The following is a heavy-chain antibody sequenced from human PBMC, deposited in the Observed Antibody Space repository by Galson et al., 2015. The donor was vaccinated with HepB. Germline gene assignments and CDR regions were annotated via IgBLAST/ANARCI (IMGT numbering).Heavy chain of an antibody. Sequence: SLRLSCAASGFTFSSYGMHWVRQAPGKGLEWVAVVSYDGSNKYYADSVKGRFTISRDNSKNTLYLLMNSLRAEDTAIYYCAKDGGRGYTYGPNWFDPWGQGTLVTVSS. CDR1: GFTFSSYG. D-gene: IGHD5-18*01. J-gene: IGHJ5*02. V-gene: IGHV3-30*18. CDR2: VSYDGSNK. CDR3: AKDGGRGYTYGPNWFDP.